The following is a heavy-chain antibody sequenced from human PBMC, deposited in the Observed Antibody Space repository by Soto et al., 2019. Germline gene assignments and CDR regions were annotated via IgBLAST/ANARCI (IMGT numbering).Heavy chain of an antibody. CDR3: ARVDHRGYFAILTGY. Sequence: QVQLQESGPGLVKPSQTLSLTCTVSGDSLSSGGHYWSWIRQHPGKGLEWIGHIYDSVNTYYSPSLRSRVTISADMSKNQFSLNLRSVTAADTAVYYCARVDHRGYFAILTGYWGQGTLVTVSS. CDR1: GDSLSSGGHY. D-gene: IGHD3-9*01. J-gene: IGHJ4*02. V-gene: IGHV4-31*03. CDR2: IYDSVNT.